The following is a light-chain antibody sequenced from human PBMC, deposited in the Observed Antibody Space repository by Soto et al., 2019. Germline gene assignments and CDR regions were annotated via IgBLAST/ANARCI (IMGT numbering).Light chain of an antibody. CDR3: PAWDDNLNVPV. Sequence: QSVLTQSPSSSGTPGQRVTISCSVSSSNIGSNTVNWYQQLPGTAPKLLIYSNNQRPSGVPDRFSGSKSGTSASLAISGLEYEDGADYYCPAWDDNLNVPVFGTGIKVTGL. CDR1: SSNIGSNT. V-gene: IGLV1-44*01. J-gene: IGLJ1*01. CDR2: SNN.